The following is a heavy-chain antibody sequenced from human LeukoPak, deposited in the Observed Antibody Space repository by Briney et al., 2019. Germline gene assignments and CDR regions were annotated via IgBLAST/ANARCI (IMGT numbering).Heavy chain of an antibody. CDR3: ARDRGVRPDMDV. J-gene: IGHJ6*02. V-gene: IGHV3-74*01. D-gene: IGHD3-10*01. CDR1: GFTFNFYW. CDR2: ISSDGSIT. Sequence: GGSLRLSCAASGFTFNFYWMHWVRQAPGEGLVWVSRISSDGSITTYADSVKGRFTVSRDNAKNTVYLQMNSLGAEDTAVYYCARDRGVRPDMDVWGQGTTVTVSS.